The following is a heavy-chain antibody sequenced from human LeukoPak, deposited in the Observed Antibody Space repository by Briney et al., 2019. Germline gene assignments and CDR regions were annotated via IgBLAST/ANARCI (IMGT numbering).Heavy chain of an antibody. CDR3: ARANPDYSNYEGYYYYYGMDV. Sequence: PGGSLRLSCAASGFTFSDYYMSWIRQAPGKGLGWVSYISSSGSTIYYADSVKGRFTISRGNAKNSLYLQMNSLRAEDTAVYYCARANPDYSNYEGYYYYYGMDVWGQGTTVTVSS. CDR2: ISSSGSTI. CDR1: GFTFSDYY. J-gene: IGHJ6*02. D-gene: IGHD4-4*01. V-gene: IGHV3-11*01.